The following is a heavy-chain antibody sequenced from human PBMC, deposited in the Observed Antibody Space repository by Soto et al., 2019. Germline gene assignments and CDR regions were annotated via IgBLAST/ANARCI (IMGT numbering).Heavy chain of an antibody. CDR1: GFIFSGFA. J-gene: IGHJ4*02. D-gene: IGHD3-9*01. CDR3: AKERTGYYIEY. Sequence: QVQLVESGGGVVQPGRSLRLSCAASGFIFSGFAMHWVRQAPGKGLEWVAMITYDGSYTYYADSVKGRFTISRDSSENTLYLQMNSLRAEDTAVYYCAKERTGYYIEYWGQGTLVTVSS. V-gene: IGHV3-30*18. CDR2: ITYDGSYT.